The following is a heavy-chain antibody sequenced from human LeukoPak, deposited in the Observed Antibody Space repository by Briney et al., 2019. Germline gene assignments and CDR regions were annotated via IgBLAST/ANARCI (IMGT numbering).Heavy chain of an antibody. CDR3: AKEREHCSSSSCLYYFDY. J-gene: IGHJ4*02. V-gene: IGHV3-30*02. CDR1: GFTFSSYG. Sequence: GGSLRLSCAASGFTFSSYGMHWVRQAPGKGLEWVAFIRYDGSNKYYADSVKGRFTISRDNSKNTLYLQMNSLRAEDTAVYYCAKEREHCSSSSCLYYFDYWGQGTLVTVSS. D-gene: IGHD2-2*01. CDR2: IRYDGSNK.